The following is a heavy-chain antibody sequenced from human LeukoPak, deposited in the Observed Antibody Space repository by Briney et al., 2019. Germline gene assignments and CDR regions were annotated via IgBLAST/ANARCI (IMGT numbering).Heavy chain of an antibody. CDR2: IKQDGSEK. CDR1: GFTFSSDW. Sequence: AGGSLRLSCAASGFTFSSDWMSWVRQAPGKGPEWVANIKQDGSEKYYVDSVKGRFTISRDNTKNSLYLQMNSLRAEDTALYYCATAAGNWGQGTLVTVSS. V-gene: IGHV3-7*03. CDR3: ATAAGN. J-gene: IGHJ4*02. D-gene: IGHD6-13*01.